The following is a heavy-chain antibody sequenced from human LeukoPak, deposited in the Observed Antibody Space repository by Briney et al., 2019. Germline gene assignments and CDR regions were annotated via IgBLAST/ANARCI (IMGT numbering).Heavy chain of an antibody. CDR2: MHGGNGNT. J-gene: IGHJ4*02. D-gene: IGHD2-21*02. CDR1: GYKFISHY. V-gene: IGHV1-2*02. Sequence: ASVRVSCKASGYKFISHYLQWVRQAPGLGPEWMGWMHGGNGNTRYAEKFEGRVTMTRDTSTGTAYMDLSTLTSDDTAVYYCAREGSYCVGGDCYPFDFWGQGTLVTVSS. CDR3: AREGSYCVGGDCYPFDF.